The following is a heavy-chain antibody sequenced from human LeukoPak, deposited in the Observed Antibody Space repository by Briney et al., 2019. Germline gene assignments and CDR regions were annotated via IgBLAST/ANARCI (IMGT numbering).Heavy chain of an antibody. CDR3: ARGLGGWLQWSRLDY. Sequence: SETLSLTCAVYGGSFSGYYWSWIRQPPGKGLEWIGEINHSGSTNYNPSPKSRVTISVDTSKNQFSLKLSSVTAADTAVYYCARGLGGWLQWSRLDYWGQGTLVTVSS. CDR2: INHSGST. CDR1: GGSFSGYY. V-gene: IGHV4-34*01. J-gene: IGHJ4*02. D-gene: IGHD5-24*01.